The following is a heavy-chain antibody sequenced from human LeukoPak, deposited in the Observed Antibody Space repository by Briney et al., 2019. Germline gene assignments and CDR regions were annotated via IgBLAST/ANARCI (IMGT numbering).Heavy chain of an antibody. CDR3: ARAPSEIGGYYPEYFRH. D-gene: IGHD3-22*01. J-gene: IGHJ1*01. CDR1: GFTFSTYW. Sequence: GSLRLSCAASGFTFSTYWMHWVRQAPGKGLVWVSRMKSDGGTNYADSVKGRFTISRDNAKKTVSLQMNSLRPEDTGVYYCARAPSEIGGYYPEYFRHWGQGTLVTVSS. CDR2: MKSDGGT. V-gene: IGHV3-74*01.